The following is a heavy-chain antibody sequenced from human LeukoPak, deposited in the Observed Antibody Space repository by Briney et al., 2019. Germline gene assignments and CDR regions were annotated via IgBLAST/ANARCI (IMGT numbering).Heavy chain of an antibody. CDR3: ASHMMTTAGGVFDY. CDR2: IDGRGSTT. J-gene: IGHJ4*02. D-gene: IGHD6-13*01. V-gene: IGHV3-48*03. CDR1: GFTFSTYE. Sequence: GGSLRLSCAASGFTFSTYEMNWVRQAPGKGLECLSYIDGRGSTTYYTDSVKGRFTLSRHNPKNSLYLQMNSLTAARTRAYYCASHMMTTAGGVFDYWGQGTLVTVSS.